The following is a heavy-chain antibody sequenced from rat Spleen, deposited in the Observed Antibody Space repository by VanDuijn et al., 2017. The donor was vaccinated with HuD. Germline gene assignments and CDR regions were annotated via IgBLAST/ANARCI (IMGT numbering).Heavy chain of an antibody. Sequence: QVQLKESGPGLVQSSQTLSLTCTVSGFSLISYAVNWIRQPPGKGLEWMGGIWGDGSTNYNSALKSRLSISRDTSKSQVFLKMNSLQTEDTAIYYCTRTGYYGLSLYVMDAWGQGASVTVSS. CDR2: IWGDGST. D-gene: IGHD1-6*01. J-gene: IGHJ4*01. V-gene: IGHV2-13*01. CDR3: TRTGYYGLSLYVMDA. CDR1: GFSLISYA.